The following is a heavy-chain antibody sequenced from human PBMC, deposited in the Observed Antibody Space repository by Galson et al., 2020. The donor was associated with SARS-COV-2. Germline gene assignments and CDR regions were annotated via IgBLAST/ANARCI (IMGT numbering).Heavy chain of an antibody. Sequence: GESLKISCAASGFTLSSYSMNWVRQAPGKGPERVSSISSSSSHIYHADSVKGRSTISRDNAKNSLYLQMNSLRAEDTAVYYCARDAEITIFGVVILFGCWFYVDVWGKGATVTVSS. CDR1: GFTLSSYS. D-gene: IGHD3-3*01. J-gene: IGHJ6*03. CDR2: ISSSSSHI. V-gene: IGHV3-21*01. CDR3: ARDAEITIFGVVILFGCWFYVDV.